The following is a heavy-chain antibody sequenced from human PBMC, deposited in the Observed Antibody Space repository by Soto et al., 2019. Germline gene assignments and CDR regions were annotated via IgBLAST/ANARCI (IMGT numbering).Heavy chain of an antibody. CDR3: ARAVPYYYYGMDV. V-gene: IGHV4-59*01. J-gene: IGHJ6*02. CDR1: GRSISSYY. Sequence: SDTLSLTCTVSGRSISSYYGSWIRQPPGKGLEWIGYIYYSGSTNYNPSLKSRVTISVDTSKNQFSLKLSSVTAADTAVYYCARAVPYYYYGMDVWGQGTTVTVSS. CDR2: IYYSGST.